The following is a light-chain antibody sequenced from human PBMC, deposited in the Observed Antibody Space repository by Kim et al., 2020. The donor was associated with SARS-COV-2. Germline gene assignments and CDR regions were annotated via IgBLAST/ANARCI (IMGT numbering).Light chain of an antibody. J-gene: IGKJ1*01. Sequence: DIVLTQSPGTLSLSPGERATLSCRASQSVSSSYFAWYQQKPGQAPRLLIYGTSSRATGIPDRFSGSGSGTDFTLTISRLEPEDFAMYSCQQYGSSPRRFGQGPKVDIK. V-gene: IGKV3-20*01. CDR1: QSVSSSY. CDR3: QQYGSSPRR. CDR2: GTS.